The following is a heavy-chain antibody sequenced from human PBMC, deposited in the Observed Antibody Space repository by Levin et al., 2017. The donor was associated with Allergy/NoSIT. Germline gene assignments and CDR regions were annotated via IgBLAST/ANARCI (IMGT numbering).Heavy chain of an antibody. Sequence: PSETLSLTCTVSGGSISSYHWSWIRQPPGKGLEWIGYIYYSGSTNYNPSLKSRVTISVDTSKNQFSLTLNSVTAADTAVYYCARDRVVASSGTYYYYGMAVWGQGTTVTVSS. CDR3: ARDRVVASSGTYYYYGMAV. CDR1: GGSISSYH. D-gene: IGHD2-15*01. V-gene: IGHV4-59*01. J-gene: IGHJ6*02. CDR2: IYYSGST.